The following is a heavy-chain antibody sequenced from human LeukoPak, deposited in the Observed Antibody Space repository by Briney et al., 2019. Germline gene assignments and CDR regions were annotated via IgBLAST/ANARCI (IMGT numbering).Heavy chain of an antibody. D-gene: IGHD3-10*01. CDR1: GDSMSGYY. V-gene: IGHV4-59*08. Sequence: ETLSLTCSVSGDSMSGYYWRWIRQPPGKGLEWIGYMYYSGATNYNPSLKSRVTISADTSKNHFSLKLYSVTAADTAVYYCARHDNYPGFGRGFDPWGQGFLVTVTS. CDR3: ARHDNYPGFGRGFDP. CDR2: MYYSGAT. J-gene: IGHJ5*02.